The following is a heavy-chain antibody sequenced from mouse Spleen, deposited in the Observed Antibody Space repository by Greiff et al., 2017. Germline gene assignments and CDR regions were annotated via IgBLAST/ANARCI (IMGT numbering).Heavy chain of an antibody. D-gene: IGHD1-1*01. CDR1: GFSLTSYG. V-gene: IGHV2-5*01. CDR2: IWRGGST. Sequence: VKLVESGPGLVQPSQSLSITCTVSGFSLTSYGVHWVRQSPGKGLEWLGVIWRGGSTDYNAAFMSRLSITKDNSKSQVFFKMNSLQADDTAIYYCAIITTVVDWYFDVWGAGTTVTVSS. J-gene: IGHJ1*01. CDR3: AIITTVVDWYFDV.